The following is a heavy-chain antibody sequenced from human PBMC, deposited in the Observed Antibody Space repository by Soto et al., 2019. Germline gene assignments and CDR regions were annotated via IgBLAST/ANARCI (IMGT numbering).Heavy chain of an antibody. V-gene: IGHV3-48*02. D-gene: IGHD3-3*01. Sequence: EVQLVESGGGLVQPGGSLRLSCAASGFTFSSYSMNWVRQAPGKGLEWVSYISSSSSTIYYADSVKGRFTISRDNAKNSLYLQMNSLRDEDTAAYYCARDGGSGYFIQGNYGMDVWGQGTTVTVSS. CDR1: GFTFSSYS. CDR2: ISSSSSTI. J-gene: IGHJ6*02. CDR3: ARDGGSGYFIQGNYGMDV.